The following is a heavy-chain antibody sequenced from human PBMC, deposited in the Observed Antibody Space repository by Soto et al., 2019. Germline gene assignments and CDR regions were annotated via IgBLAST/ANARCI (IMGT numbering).Heavy chain of an antibody. CDR2: IYYSGST. D-gene: IGHD5-12*01. J-gene: IGHJ6*02. V-gene: IGHV4-31*03. CDR1: GGSISSGGYY. Sequence: QVQLQESGPGLVKPSQTLSLTCTVSGGSISSGGYYWSWIRQHPGKGLEWIGYIYYSGSTYYNPSLKSRVTISVDTSKNQFSLKLSSVTAADTAVYYCARDRTYIPTYSGYDSYYYYYGMDVWGQGTTVTVSS. CDR3: ARDRTYIPTYSGYDSYYYYYGMDV.